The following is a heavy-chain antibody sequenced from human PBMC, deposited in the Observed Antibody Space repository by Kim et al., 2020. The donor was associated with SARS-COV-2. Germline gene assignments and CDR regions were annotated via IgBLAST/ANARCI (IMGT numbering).Heavy chain of an antibody. CDR2: IWYDGSNK. CDR1: GFTFSSYG. V-gene: IGHV3-33*01. J-gene: IGHJ4*02. Sequence: GGSLRLSCAASGFTFSSYGMHWVRQAPGKGLEWVAVIWYDGSNKYYADSVKGRFTISRDNSKNTLYLQMNSLRAEDTAVYYCAIPGLRGSGSYYNPFDYWGQGTLVTVSS. D-gene: IGHD3-10*01. CDR3: AIPGLRGSGSYYNPFDY.